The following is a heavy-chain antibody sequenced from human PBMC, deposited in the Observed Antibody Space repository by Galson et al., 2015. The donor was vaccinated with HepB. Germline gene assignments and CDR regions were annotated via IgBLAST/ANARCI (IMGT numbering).Heavy chain of an antibody. CDR3: ARTSYYDNSGTTRYGMDV. Sequence: PALVKPTQTLTLTCTFSGFSLSTSGMCVSWVRQPPGKALEWLARIDWDDDKYYSSSLKTRLNISKDTSKNQVVLTMTNMDPVDTATYYCARTSYYDNSGTTRYGMDVWGQGTTVTVSS. CDR1: GFSLSTSGMC. J-gene: IGHJ6*02. CDR2: IDWDDDK. V-gene: IGHV2-70*11. D-gene: IGHD3-22*01.